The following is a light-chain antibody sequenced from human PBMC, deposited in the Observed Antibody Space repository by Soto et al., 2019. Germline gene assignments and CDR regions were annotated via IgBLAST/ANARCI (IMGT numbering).Light chain of an antibody. J-gene: IGLJ2*01. CDR3: SSYTSSSTQV. Sequence: QSVLTQPASVSGSPGQSITISCTGTSSDVGGYNYVSWYQQHPGKAPKLMIYDVSNRPSGVSNRFSGSKSGSTASLTISGLQAEDEADYYCSSYTSSSTQVFGGGTKVTVL. CDR1: SSDVGGYNY. V-gene: IGLV2-14*01. CDR2: DVS.